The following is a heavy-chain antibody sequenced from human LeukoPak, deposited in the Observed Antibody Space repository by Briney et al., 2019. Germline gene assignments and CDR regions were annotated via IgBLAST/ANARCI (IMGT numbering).Heavy chain of an antibody. D-gene: IGHD5-18*01. CDR1: GFTFSSYW. CDR2: IKQDGSEK. J-gene: IGHJ3*02. V-gene: IGHV3-7*01. CDR3: VRGGYSYGSRAFDI. Sequence: GGSLRLSCAASGFTFSSYWMSWVRQAPGKGLEWVSNIKQDGSEKYYVDSVKGRFTISRDNAKNSLYLQMNSLRAEDTAVYYCVRGGYSYGSRAFDIWGQGTMVTGSS.